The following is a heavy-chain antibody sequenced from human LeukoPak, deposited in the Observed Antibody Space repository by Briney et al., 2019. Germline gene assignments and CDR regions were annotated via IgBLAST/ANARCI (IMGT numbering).Heavy chain of an antibody. D-gene: IGHD1-1*01. Sequence: GGSLRLSCAASGFTFSSYAVSWVRQAPGKGLELVSTISGGGGSTYYADSVKGRFTISRDNSENTLYLQINSLRVEDTAVYYCAKDTPTTGYHLDSWGQGTLVTVSS. CDR2: ISGGGGST. J-gene: IGHJ4*02. CDR3: AKDTPTTGYHLDS. V-gene: IGHV3-23*01. CDR1: GFTFSSYA.